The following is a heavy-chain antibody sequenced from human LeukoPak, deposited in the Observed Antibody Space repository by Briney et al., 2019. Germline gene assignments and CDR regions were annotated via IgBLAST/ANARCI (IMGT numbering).Heavy chain of an antibody. J-gene: IGHJ4*02. CDR1: GFTFKLYW. CDR2: INDDGSDT. Sequence: GGSLRLSCAASGFTFKLYWMHWVRQVPGKGPVWVARINDDGSDTVYADSVKGRFTISRDDAKNMLFLQMNSLRGEDTTVYHCVRGGPSTWFWGQGTLVTVSS. CDR3: VRGGPSTWF. D-gene: IGHD3-22*01. V-gene: IGHV3-74*01.